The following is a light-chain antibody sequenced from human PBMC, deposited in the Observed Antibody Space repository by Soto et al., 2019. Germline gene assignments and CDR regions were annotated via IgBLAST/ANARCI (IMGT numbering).Light chain of an antibody. CDR1: QSVSSY. Sequence: EIVLTQSPATLSLSPGERATLSCRASQSVSSYLAWYQQKPGQAPRLLIYDASNRATGIPARFSGSGSGTDFTLTISSLEPEDFAVYYCQQRSKWHRPFGQGTKV. V-gene: IGKV3-11*01. CDR3: QQRSKWHRP. CDR2: DAS. J-gene: IGKJ1*01.